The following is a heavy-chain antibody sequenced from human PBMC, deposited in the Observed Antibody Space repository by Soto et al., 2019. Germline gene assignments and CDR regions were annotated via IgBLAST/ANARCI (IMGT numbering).Heavy chain of an antibody. CDR2: IIPILGIA. CDR1: GGTFSSYT. D-gene: IGHD6-13*01. J-gene: IGHJ5*02. CDR3: ARDLDSIAAAGITLCFDP. V-gene: IGHV1-69*04. Sequence: SVKVSCKASGGTFSSYTISWVRQAPGQGLEWMGRIIPILGIANYAQKFQGRVTITADKSTSTAYMELSSLRSEDTAVYYCARDLDSIAAAGITLCFDPWGQGTLVTVS.